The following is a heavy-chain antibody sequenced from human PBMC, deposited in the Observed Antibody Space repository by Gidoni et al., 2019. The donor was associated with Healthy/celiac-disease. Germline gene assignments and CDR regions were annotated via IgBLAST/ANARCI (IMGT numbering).Heavy chain of an antibody. CDR3: ARHHQVTMIVARGDAFDI. CDR2: IDPSDSYT. V-gene: IGHV5-10-1*01. J-gene: IGHJ3*02. D-gene: IGHD3-22*01. CDR1: GYSFTSYW. Sequence: EVQLVQSGAEVKKPGESLRISCKGSGYSFTSYWISWVRQMPGKGLAWMGRIDPSDSYTNYSPSFQGHVTISADKSISTAYLQWSSLKASDTAMYYCARHHQVTMIVARGDAFDIWGQGTMVTVSS.